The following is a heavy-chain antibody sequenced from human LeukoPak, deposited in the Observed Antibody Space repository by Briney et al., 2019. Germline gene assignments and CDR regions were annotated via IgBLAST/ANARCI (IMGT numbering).Heavy chain of an antibody. V-gene: IGHV4-59*01. CDR3: ARDRGEFDY. D-gene: IGHD2-21*01. J-gene: IGHJ4*02. CDR1: GGSISSYY. CDR2: IYYSGST. Sequence: SGTPSLTCTVSGGSISSYYWSWIRQPPRRRVEWIGYIYYSGSTNYNPSLKSRVTISVDTSKNQFSLKLSSVTAADTAVYYCARDRGEFDYWGQGTLVTVSS.